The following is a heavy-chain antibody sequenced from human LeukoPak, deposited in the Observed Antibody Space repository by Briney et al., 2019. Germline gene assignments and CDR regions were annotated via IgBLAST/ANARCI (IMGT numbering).Heavy chain of an antibody. Sequence: SVKVSCKASGGTFSSYAISWVRQAPGQGLEWRGRIFLIFGTANYAQKFQGRVTITTDESTSTAYMELSSLRSEDTAVYYCAGAAIWYYLESSGYQNWFDPWGQGTLVTVSS. J-gene: IGHJ5*02. CDR3: AGAAIWYYLESSGYQNWFDP. CDR2: IFLIFGTA. CDR1: GGTFSSYA. V-gene: IGHV1-69*05. D-gene: IGHD3-22*01.